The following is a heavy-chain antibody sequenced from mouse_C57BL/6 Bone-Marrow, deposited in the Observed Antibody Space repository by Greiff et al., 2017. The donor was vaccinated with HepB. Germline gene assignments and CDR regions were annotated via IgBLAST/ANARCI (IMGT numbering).Heavy chain of an antibody. V-gene: IGHV1-19*01. D-gene: IGHD1-1*01. CDR3: ARGFPIREGYDMDY. CDR1: GYTFTDYY. J-gene: IGHJ4*01. Sequence: VQLQQSGPVLVKPGASVKMSCKASGYTFTDYYMNWVKQSHGKSLEWIGVINPYNGGTSYNQKFKGKATLTVDKSSSTAYMELNSLTSEDSAVDYCARGFPIREGYDMDYWGQGTSVTVSS. CDR2: INPYNGGT.